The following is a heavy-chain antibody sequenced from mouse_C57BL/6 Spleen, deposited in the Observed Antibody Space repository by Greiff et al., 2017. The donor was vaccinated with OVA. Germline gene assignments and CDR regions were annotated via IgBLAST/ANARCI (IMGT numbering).Heavy chain of an antibody. CDR1: GYSITSGYY. V-gene: IGHV3-6*01. J-gene: IGHJ4*01. Sequence: EVQRVESGPGLVKPSQSLSLTCSVTGYSITSGYYWNWIRQFPGNKLEWMGYISYDGSNNYNPSLKNRISITRDTSKNQFFLKLNSVTTEDTATYYCARDRPLRDYAMDYWGQGTSVTVSS. CDR3: ARDRPLRDYAMDY. CDR2: ISYDGSN.